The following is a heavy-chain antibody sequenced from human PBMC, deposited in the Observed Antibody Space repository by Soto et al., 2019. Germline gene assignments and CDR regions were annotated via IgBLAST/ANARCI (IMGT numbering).Heavy chain of an antibody. D-gene: IGHD3-22*01. CDR3: ARVNLKNPSKRYYYDSSGYLFPYGMDV. V-gene: IGHV3-30-3*01. Sequence: PGGSLRLSCAASGFTFSSYAMHWVSQAPGKGLEWVAVISYDGSNKYYADSVKGRFTISRDNSKNTLYLQMNSLRAEDTAVYYCARVNLKNPSKRYYYDSSGYLFPYGMDVWGQGTTVTVSS. CDR2: ISYDGSNK. J-gene: IGHJ6*02. CDR1: GFTFSSYA.